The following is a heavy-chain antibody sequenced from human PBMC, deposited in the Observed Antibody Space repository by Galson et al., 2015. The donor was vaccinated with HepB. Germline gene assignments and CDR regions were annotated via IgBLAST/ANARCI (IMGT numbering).Heavy chain of an antibody. Sequence: SEPLSLTCTVSGGSISSYYWSWIRQPPGKGLEWIGYIYYSGSTNYNPSLKSRVTISVDTSKNQFSLKLSSVTAADTAVYYCARVGYDSSGYTPWFDPWGQGTLVTVSS. CDR1: GGSISSYY. J-gene: IGHJ5*02. CDR3: ARVGYDSSGYTPWFDP. CDR2: IYYSGST. D-gene: IGHD3-22*01. V-gene: IGHV4-59*01.